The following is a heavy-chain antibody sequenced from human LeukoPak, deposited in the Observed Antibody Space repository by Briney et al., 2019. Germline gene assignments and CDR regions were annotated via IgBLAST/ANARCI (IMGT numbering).Heavy chain of an antibody. CDR2: ISYDGSNK. Sequence: GALRLSCAASGFTFSNYGMHWVRQAPGKGLEWVAVISYDGSNKFYADSVTGRFTISRDNSKNTLYLQMNSLRAEDTAVYYCAKGSGIFGVVKDFDPWGQGTLVTVSS. CDR1: GFTFSNYG. CDR3: AKGSGIFGVVKDFDP. D-gene: IGHD3-3*01. V-gene: IGHV3-30*18. J-gene: IGHJ5*02.